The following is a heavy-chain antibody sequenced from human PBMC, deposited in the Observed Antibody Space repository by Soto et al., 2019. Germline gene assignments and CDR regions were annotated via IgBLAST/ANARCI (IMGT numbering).Heavy chain of an antibody. CDR2: ISAYNGNT. Sequence: ASVKVSCKASGYTFATYAISWVRQAPGQGLEWVGWISAYNGNTNYAQKLQGRVTMTTDTSTSTAYMELRSLRSDDTAVYYCARGGASDYYYGMDVWGQGTTVTSP. CDR1: GYTFATYA. CDR3: ARGGASDYYYGMDV. J-gene: IGHJ6*02. V-gene: IGHV1-18*01.